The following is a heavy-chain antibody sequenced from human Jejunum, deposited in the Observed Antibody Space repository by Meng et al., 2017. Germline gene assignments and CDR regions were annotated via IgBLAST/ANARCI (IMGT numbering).Heavy chain of an antibody. CDR2: INPNSGDT. Sequence: ASVKVFCKASGYTFNAYYMNWVRQAPGQGLEWVGRINPNSGDTVFAERFQGRVNMTTDTSIRTAYMELNGLRSDDTAMFYCAREPIGYCSRPTCPGRSDIWGQGTMVTVSS. V-gene: IGHV1-2*06. D-gene: IGHD2-2*01. J-gene: IGHJ3*02. CDR1: GYTFNAYY. CDR3: AREPIGYCSRPTCPGRSDI.